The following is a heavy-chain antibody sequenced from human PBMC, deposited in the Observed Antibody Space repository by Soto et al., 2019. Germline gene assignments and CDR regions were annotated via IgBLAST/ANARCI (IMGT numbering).Heavy chain of an antibody. V-gene: IGHV4-31*03. J-gene: IGHJ6*02. D-gene: IGHD3-10*01. CDR1: GDSISRNGFF. CDR2: IYNSGSS. Sequence: SETLSLTCTVSGDSISRNGFFWTWIRQHPGKGLEWIGYIYNSGSSYYNPSLKSRVIISVDTSKNHFSLNLTAVTAADTAVYYCARGTMLRGPGYYYAMDVWGQGTTVTSP. CDR3: ARGTMLRGPGYYYAMDV.